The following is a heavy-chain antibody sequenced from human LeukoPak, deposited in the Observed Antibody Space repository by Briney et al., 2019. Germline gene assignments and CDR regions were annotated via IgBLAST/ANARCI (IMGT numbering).Heavy chain of an antibody. Sequence: ASVKVSCRASGYTFTSYGISWVRQAPGQGLEWMGWISAYNGNTNYAQKLQGRVTMTTDTSTSTAYMELRSLRSDDTAVYYCVSDRSDGGYAESNGYPTFDLWGRGTLVTVSS. V-gene: IGHV1-18*01. CDR3: VSDRSDGGYAESNGYPTFDL. CDR2: ISAYNGNT. D-gene: IGHD5-24*01. J-gene: IGHJ2*01. CDR1: GYTFTSYG.